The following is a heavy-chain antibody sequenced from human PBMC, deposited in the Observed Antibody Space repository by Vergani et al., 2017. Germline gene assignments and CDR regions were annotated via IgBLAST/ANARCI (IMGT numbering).Heavy chain of an antibody. Sequence: QVRLQESGPGLVKPSQTLSLTCTVSGGSIRSGDYYWSWIRQPPGKGLEWIGYIYYSGSTYYNPSLKRRVTISVNTSKNQFSLKLSSVTAEDTAVDYCAKFRSDYSVRGGFDPWGQGTLVTVSS. CDR2: IYYSGST. CDR3: AKFRSDYSVRGGFDP. CDR1: GGSIRSGDYY. D-gene: IGHD4-11*01. V-gene: IGHV4-30-4*08. J-gene: IGHJ5*02.